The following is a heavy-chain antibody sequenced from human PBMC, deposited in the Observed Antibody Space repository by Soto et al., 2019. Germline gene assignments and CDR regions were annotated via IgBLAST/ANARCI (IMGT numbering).Heavy chain of an antibody. D-gene: IGHD6-6*01. J-gene: IGHJ6*02. CDR2: INDSGIT. Sequence: QVQLQQWGAEVLKPSETLSLTCVVNGGSFSGYYWSWIRQPPGKGLEWIGEINDSGITDSNPSLESRVTRSVDMSKNQFSLTLSSVTAADTAVYHCARGRSSVPDRRGIGYYGLDVWGQGTTVTVSS. CDR1: GGSFSGYY. V-gene: IGHV4-34*01. CDR3: ARGRSSVPDRRGIGYYGLDV.